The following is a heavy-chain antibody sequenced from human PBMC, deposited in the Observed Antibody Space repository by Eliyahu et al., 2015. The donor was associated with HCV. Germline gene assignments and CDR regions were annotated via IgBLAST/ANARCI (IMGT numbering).Heavy chain of an antibody. Sequence: EVQLVESGGGLVQPGRSLRLSCAASGFTFDDYAMHWVRQAPGKGLEWVSGISWNSGSIGYADSVKGRFTISRDNAKNSLYLQMNSLRAEDTALYYCAKEVAANDSDYWGQGTLVTVSS. D-gene: IGHD2-15*01. CDR2: ISWNSGSI. CDR1: GFTFDDYA. CDR3: AKEVAANDSDY. V-gene: IGHV3-9*01. J-gene: IGHJ4*02.